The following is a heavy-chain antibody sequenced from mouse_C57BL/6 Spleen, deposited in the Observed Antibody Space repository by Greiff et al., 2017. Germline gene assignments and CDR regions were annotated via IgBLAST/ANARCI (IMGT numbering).Heavy chain of an antibody. D-gene: IGHD2-5*01. CDR1: GYTFTSYW. J-gene: IGHJ3*01. CDR2: INPSNGGT. V-gene: IGHV1-53*01. Sequence: VQLQQPGTELVKPGASVKLSCKASGYTFTSYWMHWVQQRPGQGLEWIGNINPSNGGTNYNEKFKSKATLAVDKSTSTAYMQHSSLTSEDSAVYYSARQAYYSNYGYAYWGQGTLVTVSA. CDR3: ARQAYYSNYGYAY.